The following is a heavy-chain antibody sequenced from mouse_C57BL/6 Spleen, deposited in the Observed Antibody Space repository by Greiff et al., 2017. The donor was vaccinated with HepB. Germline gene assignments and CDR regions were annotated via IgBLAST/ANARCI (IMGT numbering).Heavy chain of an antibody. Sequence: QVQLQQSGAELVKPGASVKISCKASGYAFSSYWMNWVKQRPGKGLEWIGQIYPGDGDTNYNGKFKGKATRTADNSSSTAYMQLSSLTSEDSAVYFCARSGITTVVAPYYFDYWGQGTTLTVSS. V-gene: IGHV1-80*01. J-gene: IGHJ2*01. CDR2: IYPGDGDT. CDR3: ARSGITTVVAPYYFDY. CDR1: GYAFSSYW. D-gene: IGHD1-1*01.